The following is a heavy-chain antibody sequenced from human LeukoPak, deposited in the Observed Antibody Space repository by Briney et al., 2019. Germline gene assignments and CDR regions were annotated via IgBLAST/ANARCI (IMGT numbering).Heavy chain of an antibody. Sequence: KPGGSLRLSCAASGFTFSNAWMNWVRQAPGKGLEWVGRIKSETDGGTADYAAPVKGRFTISRDDSKNTLYLQMNTLKTEDTAVYYCTSYPGGYCISTSCYGYFQQWGQGTLVTVSS. CDR3: TSYPGGYCISTSCYGYFQQ. CDR1: GFTFSNAW. J-gene: IGHJ1*01. D-gene: IGHD2-2*01. V-gene: IGHV3-15*01. CDR2: IKSETDGGTA.